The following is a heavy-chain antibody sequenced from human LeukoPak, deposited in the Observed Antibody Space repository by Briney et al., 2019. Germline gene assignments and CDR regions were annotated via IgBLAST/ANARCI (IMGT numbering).Heavy chain of an antibody. J-gene: IGHJ4*02. CDR2: INPNSSGT. Sequence: ASVKVSCKASGYTFTGYYMHWVRQAPGQGLEWMGWINPNSSGTNYAQKFQGRVTMTRDTSISTAYMELSRLRSDDTAVYYCARDVDTAMVTTDYWGQGTLVTVSS. CDR1: GYTFTGYY. V-gene: IGHV1-2*02. D-gene: IGHD5-18*01. CDR3: ARDVDTAMVTTDY.